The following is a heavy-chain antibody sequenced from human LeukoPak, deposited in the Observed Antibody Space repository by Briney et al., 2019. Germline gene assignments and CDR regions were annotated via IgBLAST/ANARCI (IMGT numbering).Heavy chain of an antibody. D-gene: IGHD2-15*01. CDR3: ARDHEEYCSGGSCSRFDY. CDR2: ISTSSSYI. CDR1: GFTFSSYD. Sequence: GGSLRLSCAASGFTFSSYDMHWVRQATGKGLEWVSSISTSSSYIYYADSVKGRFTISRDNARNSLYLQMNSLRAEDTAVYYCARDHEEYCSGGSCSRFDYWGQGTLVTVSS. V-gene: IGHV3-21*01. J-gene: IGHJ4*02.